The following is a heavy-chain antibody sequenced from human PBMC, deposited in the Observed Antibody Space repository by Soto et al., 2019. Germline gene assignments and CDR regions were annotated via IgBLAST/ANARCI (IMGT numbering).Heavy chain of an antibody. V-gene: IGHV3-23*01. CDR3: TTDLWYYYDSSGYSDAFDI. D-gene: IGHD3-22*01. CDR1: GFTFSSYA. CDR2: ISGSGGST. Sequence: GGCLRLCCAASGFTFSSYAMSWVRQAPGKGLEWVSAISGSGGSTYYADSVKGRFTISRDNSKNTLYLQMNSLRAEDTAVYYCTTDLWYYYDSSGYSDAFDIWGQGTMVTVSS. J-gene: IGHJ3*02.